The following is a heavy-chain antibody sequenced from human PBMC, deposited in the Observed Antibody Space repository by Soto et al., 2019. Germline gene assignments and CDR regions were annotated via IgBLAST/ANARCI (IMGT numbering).Heavy chain of an antibody. D-gene: IGHD6-19*01. Sequence: ASVKVSCKASGGTFSSYAISWVRQAPGQGLEWMGIIIPSGGSTNYAQKFQGRVTMTRDTSTSTVYMELSSLRSEDTAVYYCAKEGSSGWYFFDYWGQGTLVTVSS. CDR2: IIPSGGST. J-gene: IGHJ4*02. CDR1: GGTFSSYA. V-gene: IGHV1-46*01. CDR3: AKEGSSGWYFFDY.